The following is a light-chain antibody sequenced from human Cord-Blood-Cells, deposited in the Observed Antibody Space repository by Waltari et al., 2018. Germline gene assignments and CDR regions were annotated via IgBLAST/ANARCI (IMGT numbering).Light chain of an antibody. J-gene: IGLJ1*01. CDR3: SSYTSSSTYV. V-gene: IGLV2-14*01. Sequence: QSALTQSASVSGSPGQSITISCTGTSSDVGGYNYVSWYQQHPGKAPKLMIYDVSNRPSGVSNRFSGSKSGNTASLTISGFQAEDEADYYCSSYTSSSTYVFGTGTKVTVL. CDR1: SSDVGGYNY. CDR2: DVS.